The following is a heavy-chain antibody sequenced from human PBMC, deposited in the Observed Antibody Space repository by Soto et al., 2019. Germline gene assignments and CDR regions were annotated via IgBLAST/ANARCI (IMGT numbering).Heavy chain of an antibody. Sequence: EVQLEESGGGLVRPGGSLRLSCAASGFNFVSYSVNWVRQAPGGGLEWVSSISGRSTYIYYADSVKGRSTISRDNAQNSVFLQMNSLRADDTAVYYCARQGRSDHVWGSYRSPDAFDFWGRGTMVTISS. CDR2: ISGRSTYI. CDR3: ARQGRSDHVWGSYRSPDAFDF. D-gene: IGHD3-16*02. J-gene: IGHJ3*01. CDR1: GFNFVSYS. V-gene: IGHV3-21*06.